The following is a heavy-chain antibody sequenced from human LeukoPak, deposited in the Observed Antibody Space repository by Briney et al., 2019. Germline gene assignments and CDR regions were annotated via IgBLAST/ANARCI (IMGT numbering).Heavy chain of an antibody. CDR2: IIPIFGTA. CDR3: ARSYPPEGIAAAGTRGRYYYGMDV. J-gene: IGHJ6*02. V-gene: IGHV1-69*13. Sequence: ASVKVSCTASGGTFISYAISWVRQAPGQGLEWMGGIIPIFGTANYAQKFQGRVTITADESTSTAYMELSSLRSEDTAVYYCARSYPPEGIAAAGTRGRYYYGMDVWGQGTTVTVSS. D-gene: IGHD6-13*01. CDR1: GGTFISYA.